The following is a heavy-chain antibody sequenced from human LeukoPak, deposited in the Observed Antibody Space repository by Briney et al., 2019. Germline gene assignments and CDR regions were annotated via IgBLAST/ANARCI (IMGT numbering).Heavy chain of an antibody. Sequence: GGSLRLSCAASGFTFSSYAMSWVRQAPGKGLEWVSTLSGSGGSTYYADSVKGRFTISRDNSKNTLYLQMNSLKTEDTAVYYCTSEGNRLGWGQGTLVTVSS. J-gene: IGHJ4*02. CDR1: GFTFSSYA. D-gene: IGHD1-14*01. V-gene: IGHV3-23*01. CDR2: LSGSGGST. CDR3: TSEGNRLG.